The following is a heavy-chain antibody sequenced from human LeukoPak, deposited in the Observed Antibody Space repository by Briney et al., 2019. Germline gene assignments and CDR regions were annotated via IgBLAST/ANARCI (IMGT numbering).Heavy chain of an antibody. D-gene: IGHD2-15*01. Sequence: GGSLRLPCVGSGFTFSDAWMSWVRQAPGKGLEWVGRIKSKSDGGTIDYAAPVKGRFTISRDDSRNTLYLQMNSLKTEDTAVYYCTTRRQDGWWGQGTLVTVS. CDR2: IKSKSDGGTI. J-gene: IGHJ4*02. CDR3: TTRRQDGW. CDR1: GFTFSDAW. V-gene: IGHV3-15*01.